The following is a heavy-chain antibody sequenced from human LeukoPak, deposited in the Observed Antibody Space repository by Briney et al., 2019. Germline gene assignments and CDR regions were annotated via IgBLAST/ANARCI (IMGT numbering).Heavy chain of an antibody. CDR1: GFTFSANP. Sequence: GGSLRLSCAASGFTFSANPVSWVRQAPGKGLEWVSSISGNGDYTYYADSVKGRLTISRDNSKNTLYVQVNSLRAEDTAVYYCAKGAATKPFDCWGQGTLVTVSS. CDR2: ISGNGDYT. V-gene: IGHV3-23*01. CDR3: AKGAATKPFDC. J-gene: IGHJ4*02. D-gene: IGHD1-7*01.